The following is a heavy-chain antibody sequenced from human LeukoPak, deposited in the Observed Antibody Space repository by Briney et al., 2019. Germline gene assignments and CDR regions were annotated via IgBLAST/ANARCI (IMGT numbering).Heavy chain of an antibody. CDR2: ISGSGGST. CDR1: GITLSNYG. CDR3: ARNGGSSYFDL. J-gene: IGHJ2*01. V-gene: IGHV3-23*01. Sequence: GGSLRLSCAVSGITLSNYGMSWVRQAPGKGLEWVSLISGSGGSTYYADSVKGRFTVSRDNSKNTMYLQMDNLRAEDTAIYYCARNGGSSYFDLWGRGTLVTVSS. D-gene: IGHD2-15*01.